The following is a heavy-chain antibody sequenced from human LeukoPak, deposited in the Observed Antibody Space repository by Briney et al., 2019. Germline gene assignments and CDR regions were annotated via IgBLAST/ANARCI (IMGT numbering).Heavy chain of an antibody. CDR1: GYTFTGYY. D-gene: IGHD2-2*01. Sequence: ASVKVSCKASGYTFTGYYMHWVRQAPGQGLEWMGWIDPNSGGTNYAQKFQGRVTMTRDTSISTAYMELSRLRSDDTAVYYCARDGRYCSSTSCYVSYYYYGMDVWGQGTTVTVSS. V-gene: IGHV1-2*02. J-gene: IGHJ6*02. CDR2: IDPNSGGT. CDR3: ARDGRYCSSTSCYVSYYYYGMDV.